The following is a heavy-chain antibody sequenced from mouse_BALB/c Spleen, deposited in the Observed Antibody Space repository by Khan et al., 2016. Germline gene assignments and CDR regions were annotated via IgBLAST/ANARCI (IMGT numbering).Heavy chain of an antibody. CDR1: GFSITGFA. CDR2: IWGDGST. D-gene: IGHD2-4*01. CDR3: ASYYDYYGGFAY. J-gene: IGHJ3*01. Sequence: QVQLKESGPGLVAPSQSLSITCTVSGFSITGFAVNWVRQPPGKGLEWLGVIWGDGSTDYDSALKSRLSISKDDSKSQVFLKMNSLQTDDTARYYCASYYDYYGGFAYWGQGTLVTVSA. V-gene: IGHV2-6-7*01.